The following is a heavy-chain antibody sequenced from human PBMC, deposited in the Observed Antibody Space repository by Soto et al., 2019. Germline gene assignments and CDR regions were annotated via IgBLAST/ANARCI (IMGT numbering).Heavy chain of an antibody. V-gene: IGHV1-8*01. CDR2: MNPNSGNT. CDR1: GYTFTSYD. D-gene: IGHD6-13*01. J-gene: IGHJ4*02. CDR3: ARENPPAAGSYYDY. Sequence: ASVKVSCKASGYTFTSYDINWVRQATGQGLEWMGWMNPNSGNTGYAQKFQGRVTMTRNTSISTAYMELSSLRSEDTAVYYCARENPPAAGSYYDYWGQGTQVTVSS.